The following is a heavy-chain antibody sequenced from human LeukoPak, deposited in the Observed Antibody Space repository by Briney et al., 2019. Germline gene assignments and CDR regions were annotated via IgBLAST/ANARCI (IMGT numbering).Heavy chain of an antibody. Sequence: GGSLRLSCAASGFTFSHYGMHWVRQAPGKGLDWVAVIWYDGSYKYYADSVKGRFAISRDNSKNTLYLQMNSLRAEDTAIYFCAKVVQYTASTGTGLDYWGQGTLVTVSS. J-gene: IGHJ4*02. CDR1: GFTFSHYG. V-gene: IGHV3-33*06. CDR3: AKVVQYTASTGTGLDY. D-gene: IGHD6-13*01. CDR2: IWYDGSYK.